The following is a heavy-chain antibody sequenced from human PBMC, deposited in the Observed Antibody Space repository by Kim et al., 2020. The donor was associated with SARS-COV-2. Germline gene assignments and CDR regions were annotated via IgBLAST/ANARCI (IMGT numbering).Heavy chain of an antibody. CDR3: AAQGRTVTTGWVESDVTRSYYFDY. D-gene: IGHD4-17*01. Sequence: SVKVSCKASGFTFTSSAVQWVRQARGQRLEWIGWIVVGSGNTNYAQKFQERVTVTRDMSTNTAYMELSSLSSEDTAIYYCAAQGRTVTTGWVESDVTRSYYFDYWGQGTLVTVSS. V-gene: IGHV1-58*01. J-gene: IGHJ4*02. CDR2: IVVGSGNT. CDR1: GFTFTSSA.